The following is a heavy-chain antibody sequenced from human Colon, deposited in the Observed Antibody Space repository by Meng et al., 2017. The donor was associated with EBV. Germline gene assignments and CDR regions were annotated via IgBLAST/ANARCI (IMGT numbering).Heavy chain of an antibody. Sequence: QAQRQEACPGLVGPSQTLSLTCTVSGGSMSSGNYYWSWIRQPPGKGLEWIGYIHHSGSAYYNPSLKSRVSISVDTSKNQFSLNLNSMTAADTAVYYCASFDHIPRRNYFDYWGQGTLVTVSS. V-gene: IGHV4-30-4*01. J-gene: IGHJ4*02. D-gene: IGHD2-21*01. CDR3: ASFDHIPRRNYFDY. CDR1: GGSMSSGNYY. CDR2: IHHSGSA.